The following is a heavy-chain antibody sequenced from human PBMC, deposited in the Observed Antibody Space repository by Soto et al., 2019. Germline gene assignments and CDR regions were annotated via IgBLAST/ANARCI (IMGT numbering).Heavy chain of an antibody. CDR2: IYYSGRN. CDR3: ARGSMVAAPCMGY. D-gene: IGHD2-15*01. Sequence: QVQLQESGPGLVKPSETLSLTCTVSGGSVSSGSYYWSWIRQPPGKGLEWIGYIYYSGRNNYNPSLKNRVTIALDTTKNHFSLKLRSVTASDTAVYYCARGSMVAAPCMGYCGQGTLVTVSS. J-gene: IGHJ4*02. V-gene: IGHV4-61*03. CDR1: GGSVSSGSYY.